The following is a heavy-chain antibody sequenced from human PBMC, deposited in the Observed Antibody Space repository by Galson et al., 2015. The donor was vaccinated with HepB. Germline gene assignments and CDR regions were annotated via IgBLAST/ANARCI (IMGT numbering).Heavy chain of an antibody. J-gene: IGHJ6*03. CDR3: ARGRGRGGHPYYYMDV. CDR2: IYYSGST. V-gene: IGHV4-59*01. CDR1: GGSISSYY. D-gene: IGHD2-15*01. Sequence: SLSCTVSGGSISSYYWSWIRQPPGKGLEWIGYIYYSGSTNYNPSLKSRVTISVDTSKNQFSLKLSSATAADTAVYYCARGRGRGGHPYYYMDVWDKGTTVTVSS.